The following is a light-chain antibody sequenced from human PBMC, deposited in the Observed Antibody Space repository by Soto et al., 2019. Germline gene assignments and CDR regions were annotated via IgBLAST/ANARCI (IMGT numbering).Light chain of an antibody. Sequence: QSVLTQPPSASGTPGQRVTISCSGSSSNIGTNTVIWYQPIPGAAPKLLIYSDNQRPSGVPDRFSGSKSGTSASLVIIGLQSEDEADYDCAAWDVRLVVFSGGTKLTVL. CDR2: SDN. J-gene: IGLJ2*01. CDR1: SSNIGTNT. CDR3: AAWDVRLVV. V-gene: IGLV1-44*01.